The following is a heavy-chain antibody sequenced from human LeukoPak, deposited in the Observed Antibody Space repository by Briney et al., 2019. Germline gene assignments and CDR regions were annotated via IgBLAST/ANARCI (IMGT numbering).Heavy chain of an antibody. D-gene: IGHD1-26*01. V-gene: IGHV3-23*01. CDR3: GVPQWELLN. J-gene: IGHJ4*02. CDR1: GFIFSSYS. Sequence: GGSLRLSCAASGFIFSSYSMSWVRQAPGKGMEWVSAIGGSGGNTYYADSVKGRFTISRDNSKNTLYLQMNSLRAEDTAVYYCGVPQWELLNWGQGTLVTVSS. CDR2: IGGSGGNT.